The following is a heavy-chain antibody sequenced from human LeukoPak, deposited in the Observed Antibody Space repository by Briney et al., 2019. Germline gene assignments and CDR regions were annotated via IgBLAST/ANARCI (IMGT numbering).Heavy chain of an antibody. CDR3: ARDVSSTPNWEFDY. D-gene: IGHD1-26*01. CDR2: INANSGGT. CDR1: GYTFTGYY. V-gene: IGHV1-2*06. J-gene: IGHJ4*02. Sequence: ASVKVSCKASGYTFTGYYIHWVRQAPGQGLEWMGRINANSGGTEYQQKFQGRVTMTRDTSISTAYVEVNWLISDDTAIYYCARDVSSTPNWEFDYWGQGTQVTVSS.